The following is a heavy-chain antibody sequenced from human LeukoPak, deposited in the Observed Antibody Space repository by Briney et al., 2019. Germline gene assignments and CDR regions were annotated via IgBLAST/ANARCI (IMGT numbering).Heavy chain of an antibody. V-gene: IGHV3-13*01. CDR1: GFTFSEYD. D-gene: IGHD3-10*01. CDR2: IGAGGDT. CDR3: ARVGYASGSFDY. Sequence: GGSLRLSCAASGFTFSEYDMHWVRQVPGKGLEWVSGIGAGGDTYYPASVKGRFTISRENDKNSFYLQMNNLRAGDTAVYYCARVGYASGSFDYWGQGTLVTVSS. J-gene: IGHJ4*02.